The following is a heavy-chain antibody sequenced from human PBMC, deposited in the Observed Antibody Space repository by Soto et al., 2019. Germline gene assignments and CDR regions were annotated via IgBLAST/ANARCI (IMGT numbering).Heavy chain of an antibody. V-gene: IGHV1-18*01. CDR2: VSGYNRNT. CDR3: ARERQWETLIY. CDR1: GYTFTNYG. J-gene: IGHJ4*02. Sequence: QVQLVQSGVEVKMPGASVKLACKASGYTFTNYGLTWVRQVPGQGLEWIGWVSGYNRNTNYAQKFEDRVIMTTYTYTSTAFMELRRLRPDDTGIYFCARERQWETLIYWGQGTLLTVSP. D-gene: IGHD1-26*01.